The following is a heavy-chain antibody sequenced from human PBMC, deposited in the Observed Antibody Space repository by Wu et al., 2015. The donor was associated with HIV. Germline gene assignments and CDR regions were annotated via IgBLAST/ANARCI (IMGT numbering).Heavy chain of an antibody. Sequence: QVQLVQSGAEVKKPGASIKVSCKASGYTFTAYYIHWVRQAPGQGLEWMGWINPNSGGTNYAQNFQGRVTMTRDTSINTAYMELSRLRSEDAAVYYCATDGDYISGSVYWGQGTLVTVSS. CDR1: GYTFTAYY. CDR3: ATDGDYISGSVY. CDR2: INPNSGGT. J-gene: IGHJ4*02. D-gene: IGHD6-19*01. V-gene: IGHV1-2*02.